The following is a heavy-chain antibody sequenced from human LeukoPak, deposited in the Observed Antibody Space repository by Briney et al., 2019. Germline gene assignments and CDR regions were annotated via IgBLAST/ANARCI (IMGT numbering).Heavy chain of an antibody. CDR2: MNPNSGNT. J-gene: IGHJ3*02. V-gene: IGHV1-8*01. Sequence: ASVKVSCKASGYTFTSYDINWVRQATGQGLEWMGWMNPNSGNTGYAQKFQGRVTMTRNTSISTAYMELSSLRSEDTAVYYCARGGNKYYDFWSGYYKGLDAFDIWGQGTMVTVSS. CDR3: ARGGNKYYDFWSGYYKGLDAFDI. D-gene: IGHD3-3*01. CDR1: GYTFTSYD.